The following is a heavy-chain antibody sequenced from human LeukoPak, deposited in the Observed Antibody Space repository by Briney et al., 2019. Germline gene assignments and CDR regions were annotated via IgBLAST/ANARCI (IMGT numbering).Heavy chain of an antibody. D-gene: IGHD6-13*01. V-gene: IGHV4-61*09. CDR3: ARGRRAAAGSSGLGY. CDR2: IYTSGRT. Sequence: SQTLSLTCTVSGGSISSGSYYWSWIRQPAGKGLEWIGHIYTSGRTNYNPSLKSRGTISLDTSKNQFSLKLSSVTAADTAVYYCARGRRAAAGSSGLGYWGQGTLVTVSS. CDR1: GGSISSGSYY. J-gene: IGHJ4*02.